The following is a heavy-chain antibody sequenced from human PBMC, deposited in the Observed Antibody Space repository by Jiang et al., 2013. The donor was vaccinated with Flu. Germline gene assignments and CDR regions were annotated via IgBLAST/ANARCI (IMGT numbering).Heavy chain of an antibody. Sequence: QLLESGGGLIQPGGSLRLSCAASGFTISNNYMSWARQAPGKGLEWVSVIDSGGTTYYADSVKGRFTISRDNSKNTVYLQMNSLRVEDTAVYYCAGGRGLLVEYWGQGTLVAVSP. CDR3: AGGRGLLVEY. CDR2: IDSGGTT. D-gene: IGHD1-26*01. V-gene: IGHV3-53*01. J-gene: IGHJ4*01. CDR1: GFTISNNY.